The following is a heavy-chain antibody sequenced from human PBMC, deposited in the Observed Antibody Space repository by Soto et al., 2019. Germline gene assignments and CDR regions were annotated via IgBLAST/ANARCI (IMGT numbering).Heavy chain of an antibody. V-gene: IGHV3-30-3*01. J-gene: IGHJ4*01. CDR2: ISYDGSNK. D-gene: IGHD3-22*01. CDR1: GFTFSSYA. Sequence: GGSLRLSCAASGFTFSSYAMHGVRQAPGKGLEWVAVISYDGSNKYYADSVKGRFTISRDNSKNTLYLQMNSLRAEDTAVYYCARESTFYYYDSSGYLSPPDFDYWGHGTLVTFSS. CDR3: ARESTFYYYDSSGYLSPPDFDY.